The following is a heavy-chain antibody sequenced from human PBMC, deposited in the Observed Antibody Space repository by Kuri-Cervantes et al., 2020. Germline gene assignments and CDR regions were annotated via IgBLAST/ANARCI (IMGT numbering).Heavy chain of an antibody. CDR1: GGSFNDYY. D-gene: IGHD3-10*01. CDR2: ILYSGST. V-gene: IGHV4-34*12. Sequence: SETLSLTCAVYGGSFNDYYWAWIRQPPGKGLEWIGYILYSGSTNYNPSLKSRVTISIDTSENQFSLQLNSVTPEDTAVYYCVQEGSIGSGSYYNAAFDIWGQGTMVTVSS. CDR3: VQEGSIGSGSYYNAAFDI. J-gene: IGHJ3*02.